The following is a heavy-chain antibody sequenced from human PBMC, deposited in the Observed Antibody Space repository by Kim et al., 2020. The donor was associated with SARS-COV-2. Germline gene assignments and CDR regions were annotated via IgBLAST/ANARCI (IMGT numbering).Heavy chain of an antibody. CDR1: GYTFTGYY. J-gene: IGHJ4*02. CDR2: ISPNSGGT. Sequence: ASVKVSCKASGYTFTGYYLHWVRQAPGQGLEWMGWISPNSGGTYYAQKFQGWVTMTRDTSFSTAYMELSRLTSADTAFYYCATSDSSTWLNLDYWGQGTLVTVSS. V-gene: IGHV1-2*04. D-gene: IGHD6-13*01. CDR3: ATSDSSTWLNLDY.